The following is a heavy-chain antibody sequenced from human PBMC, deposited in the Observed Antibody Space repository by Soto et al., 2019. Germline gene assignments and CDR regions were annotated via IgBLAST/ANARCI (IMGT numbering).Heavy chain of an antibody. CDR1: GFTFSSYG. CDR2: IWYDGSNK. Sequence: GGSLRLSCAASGFTFSSYGMHWVRQAPGKGLEWVAVIWYDGSNKYYADSVKGRFTISRDNSKNTLYLQMNSLRAEDTAVYYCARDGGEGHWLHYYFDYWGQGTLVTVSS. V-gene: IGHV3-33*01. J-gene: IGHJ4*02. CDR3: ARDGGEGHWLHYYFDY. D-gene: IGHD3-9*01.